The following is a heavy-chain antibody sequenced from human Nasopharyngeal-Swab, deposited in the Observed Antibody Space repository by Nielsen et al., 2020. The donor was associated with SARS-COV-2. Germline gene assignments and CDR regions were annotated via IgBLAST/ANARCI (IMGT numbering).Heavy chain of an antibody. CDR2: INHSGST. CDR1: GGSFSGYY. CDR3: ARGRRWLRRGDLIDY. Sequence: SETLSLTCAVYGGSFSGYYWSWIRQPPGKGLEWIGEINHSGSTNYNPSLKSRVTISVDTSKNQFSLKLTSVTAADTAVYYCARGRRWLRRGDLIDYWGQGTLVTVSS. V-gene: IGHV4-34*01. D-gene: IGHD5-24*01. J-gene: IGHJ4*02.